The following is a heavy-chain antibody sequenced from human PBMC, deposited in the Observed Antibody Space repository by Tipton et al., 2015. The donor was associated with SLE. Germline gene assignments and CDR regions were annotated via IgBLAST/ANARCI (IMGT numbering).Heavy chain of an antibody. J-gene: IGHJ4*02. CDR3: ARDPKY. CDR1: GGSLSSYY. CDR2: LSYSGST. V-gene: IGHV4-59*12. Sequence: TLSLTCTVSGGSLSSYYWSWIRQSPEKGLEWIGYLSYSGSTNYNPSLESRVTITVDMSKNQFSLKLTSVTAADTAVYYCARDPKYWGQGTLVIVSS.